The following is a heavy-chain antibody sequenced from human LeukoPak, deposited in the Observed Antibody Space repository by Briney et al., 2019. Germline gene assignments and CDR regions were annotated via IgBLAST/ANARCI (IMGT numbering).Heavy chain of an antibody. CDR3: ARGPRVFDY. CDR1: GFTFDDYA. CDR2: ISWNSGYI. J-gene: IGHJ4*02. V-gene: IGHV3-9*01. Sequence: SLRLSCAASGFTFDDYAMHWVRHAPGKGLEWVSGISWNSGYIGYEDSVKGRFTISRDNAKNSLYLQMNSLRAEDTAVYYCARGPRVFDYWGQGTLVTVSS.